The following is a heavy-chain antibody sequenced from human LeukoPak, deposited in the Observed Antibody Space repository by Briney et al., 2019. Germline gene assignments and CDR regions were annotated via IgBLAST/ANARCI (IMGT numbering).Heavy chain of an antibody. Sequence: GGSLRLSCAATGFTFSRYWMAWVRQAPGKGLEWVANIRGDAGDKGYAASVKGRFTISRDNGKNSLYLQMNSLTDEDTAVYYCARDVAGALDFWGHGTLLIVSS. J-gene: IGHJ4*01. V-gene: IGHV3-7*01. CDR3: ARDVAGALDF. CDR1: GFTFSRYW. D-gene: IGHD6-19*01. CDR2: IRGDAGDK.